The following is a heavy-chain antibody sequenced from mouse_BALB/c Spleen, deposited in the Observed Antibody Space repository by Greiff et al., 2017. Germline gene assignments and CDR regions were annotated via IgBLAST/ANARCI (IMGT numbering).Heavy chain of an antibody. CDR2: SRNKANDYTT. CDR1: GFTFSDFY. J-gene: IGHJ2*01. CDR3: ARDAYFDY. V-gene: IGHV7-1*02. Sequence: EVQLVESGGGLVQPGGSLRLSCATSGFTFSDFYMEWVRQPPGKGLEWIAASRNKANDYTTEYSASVKGRFIVSRDTSQSILYLQMNALRAEDTAIYYCARDAYFDYWGQGTTLTVSS.